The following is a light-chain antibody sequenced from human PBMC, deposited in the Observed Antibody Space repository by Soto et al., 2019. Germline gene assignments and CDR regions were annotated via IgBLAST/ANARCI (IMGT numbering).Light chain of an antibody. J-gene: IGLJ1*01. CDR3: SSYAGSSNV. V-gene: IGLV2-8*01. CDR2: EVN. CDR1: SSDVGGYNY. Sequence: QSALTQPPSASGSPGQSVAISCTGNSSDVGGYNYVSWYQQHPGKAPKLMIYEVNKRPSGVPDRFSGSKSGNTASLTVSGLKAEDEADYYCSSYAGSSNVFGTGTKVTVL.